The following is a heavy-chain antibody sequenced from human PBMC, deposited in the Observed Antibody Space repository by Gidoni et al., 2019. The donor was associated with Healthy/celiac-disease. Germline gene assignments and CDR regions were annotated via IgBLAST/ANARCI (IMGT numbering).Heavy chain of an antibody. CDR2: IYYSGST. CDR3: ARDRSPGLDYASRNWFDP. V-gene: IGHV4-59*01. J-gene: IGHJ5*02. D-gene: IGHD4-17*01. Sequence: QVQLQESGPGLVKPSETLSLTCTVSGGPISSYYWSWIRQPPGKGLEWIGYIYYSGSTNYNPSLKSRVTISVDTSKNQFSLKLSSVTAADTAVYYCARDRSPGLDYASRNWFDPWGQGTLVTVSS. CDR1: GGPISSYY.